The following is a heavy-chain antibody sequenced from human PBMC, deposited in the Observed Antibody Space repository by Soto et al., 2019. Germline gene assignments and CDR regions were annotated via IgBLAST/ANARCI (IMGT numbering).Heavy chain of an antibody. D-gene: IGHD6-13*01. CDR2: IYYSGTT. CDR1: GGSISSSSHD. V-gene: IGHV4-39*01. J-gene: IGHJ4*02. CDR3: ARSRNWYFDY. Sequence: QLQLQESGPGLVKPSETLSLTCTVSGGSISSSSHDWGWIRQPPGKGLEWIGSIYYSGTTYYNPYLKSRLTISIDTSKNQFALKLSSVTAADTAIYYCARSRNWYFDYWGQGSLVTVSS.